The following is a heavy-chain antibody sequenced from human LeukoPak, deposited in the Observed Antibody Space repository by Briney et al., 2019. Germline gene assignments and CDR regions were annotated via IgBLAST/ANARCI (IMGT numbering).Heavy chain of an antibody. V-gene: IGHV3-23*01. CDR2: ISGSGNNT. Sequence: PGGSLRLSCAASGFTFSSYAMSWVRQAPGKGLEWVSAISGSGNNTYHADSVKGRFTISRDNSKHTLYLQMNSLRAEDTAVYYCARDPGIAAAGTVGYFDSWGQGILVTVSS. CDR1: GFTFSSYA. D-gene: IGHD6-13*01. CDR3: ARDPGIAAAGTVGYFDS. J-gene: IGHJ4*02.